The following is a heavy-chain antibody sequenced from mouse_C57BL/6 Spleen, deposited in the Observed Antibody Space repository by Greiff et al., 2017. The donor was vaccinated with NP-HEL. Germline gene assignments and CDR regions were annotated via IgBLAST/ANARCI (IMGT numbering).Heavy chain of an antibody. J-gene: IGHJ4*01. Sequence: EVQLQQSGPELVKPGASVKISCKASGYTFTDYYMNWVKQSHGKSLEWIGDINPNNGGTSYNQKFKGKATLTVDKSSSTAYMELRSLTSEDSAVYYCALMVTTGYYYAMDYWGQGTSVTVSS. CDR3: ALMVTTGYYYAMDY. D-gene: IGHD2-2*01. CDR1: GYTFTDYY. CDR2: INPNNGGT. V-gene: IGHV1-26*01.